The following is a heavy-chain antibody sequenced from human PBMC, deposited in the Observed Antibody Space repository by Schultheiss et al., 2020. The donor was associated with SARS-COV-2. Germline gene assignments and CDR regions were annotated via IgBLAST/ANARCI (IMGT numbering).Heavy chain of an antibody. Sequence: SETLSLTCAVSGYSISSGYYWGWIRQPPGKGLEWIGSIYHSGSTYYNPSLKSRVTISVDTSKNQFSLKLSSVTAADTAVYYCARGRGIVVVPAAHNWFDPWGQGTLVTVSS. CDR1: GYSISSGYY. D-gene: IGHD2-2*01. CDR3: ARGRGIVVVPAAHNWFDP. CDR2: IYHSGST. J-gene: IGHJ5*02. V-gene: IGHV4-38-2*01.